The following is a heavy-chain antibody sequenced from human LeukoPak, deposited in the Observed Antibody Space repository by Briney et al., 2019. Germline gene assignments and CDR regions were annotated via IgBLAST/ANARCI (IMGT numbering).Heavy chain of an antibody. CDR2: INPSGGST. Sequence: ASVKVSCKASGYTFTSYYMHWVRQAPGQGLEWMGIINPSGGSTSYAQKFQGRVTMTRDMSTSTVYMELSSLRSEDTAVYYCARDLRYSYGHYYYYYMDVWGKGTTVTVSS. J-gene: IGHJ6*03. D-gene: IGHD5-18*01. V-gene: IGHV1-46*01. CDR3: ARDLRYSYGHYYYYYMDV. CDR1: GYTFTSYY.